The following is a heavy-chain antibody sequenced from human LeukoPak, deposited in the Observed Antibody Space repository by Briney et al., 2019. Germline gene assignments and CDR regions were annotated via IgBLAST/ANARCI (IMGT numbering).Heavy chain of an antibody. CDR2: ISYDGSNK. CDR1: GFTFSSYA. Sequence: GGSLRLSCAASGFTFSSYAMHWVRQAPGKGLEWVAVISYDGSNKYYADSVKGRFTISRDNARSTLYLQMNSLRAEDTAVYYCASEGGHDVWSGYRDYWGQGTLVTVSS. CDR3: ASEGGHDVWSGYRDY. V-gene: IGHV3-30*04. J-gene: IGHJ4*02. D-gene: IGHD3-3*01.